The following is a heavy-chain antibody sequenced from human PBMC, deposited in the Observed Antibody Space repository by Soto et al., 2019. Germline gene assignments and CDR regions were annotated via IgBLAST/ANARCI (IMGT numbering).Heavy chain of an antibody. D-gene: IGHD1-1*01. CDR1: GGSISSGGYY. V-gene: IGHV4-31*03. J-gene: IGHJ3*02. CDR2: IYYSGST. Sequence: QVQLQESGPGLVKPSQTLSLTCTVSGGSISSGGYYWSWIRQHPGKGLEWIGYIYYSGSTYYNPSLQRRVTISVDTSKNQCSLKLSSVTAADTAVYYCASPSTAGRWAFDIWGQGTMVTVSS. CDR3: ASPSTAGRWAFDI.